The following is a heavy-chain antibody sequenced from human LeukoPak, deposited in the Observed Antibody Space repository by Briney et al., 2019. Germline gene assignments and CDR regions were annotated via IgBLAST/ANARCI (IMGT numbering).Heavy chain of an antibody. J-gene: IGHJ6*04. V-gene: IGHV3-30*04. CDR3: ARDSFHCSGGSCWTYGMDV. Sequence: GGSLRLSCAASGFTFSSYAMHWVRQAPGKGLEWVAVISYDGSNKYYADSVKGRFTISRDDSKNTLYLQMNSLRAEDTAVYYCARDSFHCSGGSCWTYGMDVWGKGTTVTVSS. CDR1: GFTFSSYA. CDR2: ISYDGSNK. D-gene: IGHD2-15*01.